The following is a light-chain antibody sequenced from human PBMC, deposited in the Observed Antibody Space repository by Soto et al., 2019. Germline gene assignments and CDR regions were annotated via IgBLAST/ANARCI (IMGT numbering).Light chain of an antibody. V-gene: IGKV1-5*01. CDR2: DAS. CDR3: QQYNSYRA. Sequence: DFQMTQSPSTLSASVGDRVTITCRASQNIRSRLAWFQQKPGKAPKLLIYDASSLESGVPSRFSGSGFGTEFTLTISSLQPDDFATYYCQQYNSYRAFGQGTKVDIK. CDR1: QNIRSR. J-gene: IGKJ1*01.